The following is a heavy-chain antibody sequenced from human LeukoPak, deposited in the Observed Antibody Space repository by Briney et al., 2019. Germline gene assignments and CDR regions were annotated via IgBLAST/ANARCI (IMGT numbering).Heavy chain of an antibody. CDR2: IDANNGDT. J-gene: IGHJ4*02. V-gene: IGHV1-2*02. Sequence: ASVKISSKPSGYTFRGNYIHWLRQAPGQGLEWVGWIDANNGDTKSAQKFQGRVTMSRDTSISTAYMDLSSLSPDDAAVYYCARDPSSVTLYFFDYWGQGTLVTVSS. D-gene: IGHD4-11*01. CDR1: GYTFRGNY. CDR3: ARDPSSVTLYFFDY.